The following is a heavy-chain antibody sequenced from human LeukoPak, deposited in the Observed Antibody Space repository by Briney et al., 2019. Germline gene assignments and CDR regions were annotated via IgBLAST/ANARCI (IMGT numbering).Heavy chain of an antibody. CDR3: AREADYGGNSEGFDY. CDR1: GGSVSGSNW. Sequence: SGTLSLTCAVSGGSVSGSNWWSWVRQPPGKGLEWIGEIYHSGSTNYNPSLKSRVTISVDKSKNQFSLKLSSVTAADTAVYYCAREADYGGNSEGFDYWGQGTLVTVSS. CDR2: IYHSGST. J-gene: IGHJ4*02. V-gene: IGHV4-4*02. D-gene: IGHD4-23*01.